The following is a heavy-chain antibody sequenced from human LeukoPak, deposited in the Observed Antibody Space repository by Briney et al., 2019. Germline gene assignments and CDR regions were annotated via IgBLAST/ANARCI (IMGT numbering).Heavy chain of an antibody. CDR3: ATLSSHGYP. V-gene: IGHV4-39*01. J-gene: IGHJ5*02. Sequence: WVRQPPGKGLEWIGSIYYSGSTYYNPSLKSRVTISVDTSKNQFSLKLSSVTAADTAVYYCATLSSHGYPWGQGTLVTVSS. CDR2: IYYSGST. D-gene: IGHD6-13*01.